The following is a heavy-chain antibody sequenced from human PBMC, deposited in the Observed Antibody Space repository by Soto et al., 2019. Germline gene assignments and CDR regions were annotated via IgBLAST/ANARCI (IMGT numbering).Heavy chain of an antibody. V-gene: IGHV1-8*01. D-gene: IGHD3-3*01. CDR1: GYTFTSYD. J-gene: IGHJ6*02. Sequence: QVQLVQSGAEVKKPGASVKVSCKASGYTFTSYDINWVRQATGQGLEWMGWLNPNSGNTGYAQKFQGRVTITRNTSISTDYMELSSLRSEDTAVYYCARGFRKIFGVVTILYCGMDVWGQGTTVTVSS. CDR2: LNPNSGNT. CDR3: ARGFRKIFGVVTILYCGMDV.